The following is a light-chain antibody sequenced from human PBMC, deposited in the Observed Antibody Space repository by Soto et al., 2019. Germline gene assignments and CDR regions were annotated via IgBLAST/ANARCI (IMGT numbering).Light chain of an antibody. V-gene: IGKV3-20*01. CDR1: QSVSSSY. J-gene: IGKJ4*01. CDR3: QQYGSSPLT. Sequence: EIVWTQSPGTLSLSPGERATLSCRASQSVSSSYLAWYQQKPGQAPRLLIYGASSRATGIPHRFSGSGSGTDFTLTISRLEPEDFAVYYCQQYGSSPLTCGGGTKVEIK. CDR2: GAS.